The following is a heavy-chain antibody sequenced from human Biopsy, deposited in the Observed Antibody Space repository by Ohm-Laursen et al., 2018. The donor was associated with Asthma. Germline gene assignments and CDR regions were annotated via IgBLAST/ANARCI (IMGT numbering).Heavy chain of an antibody. V-gene: IGHV1-69*13. D-gene: IGHD3-22*01. CDR2: FIPVLGTP. CDR3: ARADRYYYDSSGYTEWFDP. Sequence: SVKVSCKASGDSFSNYAISWVRPAPGQGLEWMGGFIPVLGTPDHAQMFEGRVTITADESTSTAYMELSSLRSEDTAVYYCARADRYYYDSSGYTEWFDPWGQGTLVTVSS. CDR1: GDSFSNYA. J-gene: IGHJ5*02.